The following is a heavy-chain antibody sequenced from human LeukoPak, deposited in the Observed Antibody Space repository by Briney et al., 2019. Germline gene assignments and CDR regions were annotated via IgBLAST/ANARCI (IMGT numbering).Heavy chain of an antibody. CDR3: AKDGGGNWGAFDY. CDR1: GFTFSNYS. D-gene: IGHD4-23*01. J-gene: IGHJ4*02. CDR2: ISSTSGFI. V-gene: IGHV3-21*04. Sequence: GGSLRLSCEASGFTFSNYSMNWVRLAPGKGLQWVSSISSTSGFIFFADSVKGRFTISRDNAKNSLYLQMNSLRAEDTAVYYCAKDGGGNWGAFDYWGQGTLVTVSS.